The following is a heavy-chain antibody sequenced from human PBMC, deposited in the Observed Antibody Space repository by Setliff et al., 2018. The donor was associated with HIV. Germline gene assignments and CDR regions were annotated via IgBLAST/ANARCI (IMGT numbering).Heavy chain of an antibody. Sequence: GGSLRLSCADSGFTFSSYSMNWVRQAPGKGLEWVSSISSSSSDIYYADSVKGRFTISRDNAKNSLYLQMNSLRAEDTAVYYCARGPFLAQGFWSGYYSDYWGQGTLVTVSS. CDR1: GFTFSSYS. D-gene: IGHD3-3*01. J-gene: IGHJ4*02. CDR3: ARGPFLAQGFWSGYYSDY. CDR2: ISSSSSDI. V-gene: IGHV3-21*01.